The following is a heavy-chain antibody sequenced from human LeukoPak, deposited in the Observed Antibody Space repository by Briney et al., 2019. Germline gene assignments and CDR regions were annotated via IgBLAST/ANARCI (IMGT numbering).Heavy chain of an antibody. CDR1: GFTFSTYA. Sequence: GGSLRLSCAASGFTFSTYAMHWVRQAPGKGLEYVSAISTNGVGTYYANSVKGRFTISRDNSKNTLYLQMVSLRAEDMAVYYCARWSSTSCYDYWGQGTLVSVSS. V-gene: IGHV3-64*01. CDR2: ISTNGVGT. J-gene: IGHJ4*02. D-gene: IGHD2-2*01. CDR3: ARWSSTSCYDY.